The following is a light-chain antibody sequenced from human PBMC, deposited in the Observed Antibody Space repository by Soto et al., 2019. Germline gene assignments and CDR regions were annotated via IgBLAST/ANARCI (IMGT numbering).Light chain of an antibody. CDR3: SSYTRSSTVV. V-gene: IGLV2-14*01. Sequence: QSALTQPASVSGSPGQSITISCTGTSSDVGGYNFVSWYQQHPGKAPKLMIYEVSNRPSGVSNRFSGSKSDNTASLTISGLQAEDEADYYCSSYTRSSTVVFGGGTKVTVL. CDR1: SSDVGGYNF. J-gene: IGLJ2*01. CDR2: EVS.